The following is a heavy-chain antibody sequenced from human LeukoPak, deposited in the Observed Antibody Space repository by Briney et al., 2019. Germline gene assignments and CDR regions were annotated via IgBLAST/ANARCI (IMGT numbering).Heavy chain of an antibody. J-gene: IGHJ4*02. CDR2: IKPDGREK. CDR3: ARDQRGDSFGENDY. CDR1: GFTFSSSW. Sequence: GGSLRLSCAASGFTFSSSWMSWVRQAPGKGLGWVATIKPDGREKYSVHSVKGRVPISRENAKNSLYLQMNSLRAEDTAVYYCARDQRGDSFGENDYWGQGTLVTVSS. D-gene: IGHD5-18*01. V-gene: IGHV3-7*03.